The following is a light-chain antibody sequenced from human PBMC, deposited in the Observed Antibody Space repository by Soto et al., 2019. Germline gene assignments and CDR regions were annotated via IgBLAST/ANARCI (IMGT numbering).Light chain of an antibody. J-gene: IGKJ3*01. CDR3: HQFNSWPLY. Sequence: IVLTHSPGTLSLSPWERSTLSFRSSQSVGSNLAWYQQKPGQAPRLLIYGAFSRATGIPARFSGSGSGTEFTLTISSLQSEDFAVYYCHQFNSWPLYFGPGTKVDNK. V-gene: IGKV3D-15*01. CDR2: GAF. CDR1: QSVGSN.